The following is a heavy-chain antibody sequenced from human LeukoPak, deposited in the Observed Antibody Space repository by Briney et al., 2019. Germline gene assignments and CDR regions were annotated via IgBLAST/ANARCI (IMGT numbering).Heavy chain of an antibody. J-gene: IGHJ4*02. Sequence: GASVKVCCKASGYTFTSYGISWVRQAPGQGLAWMRWISAYNGNTNYAQKLQGRVTMTTDTSTSTAYMGLRSLRSDDTAVYYCARDQGIFGVPRGLDYWGQGTLVTVSS. V-gene: IGHV1-18*01. CDR1: GYTFTSYG. D-gene: IGHD3-3*01. CDR2: ISAYNGNT. CDR3: ARDQGIFGVPRGLDY.